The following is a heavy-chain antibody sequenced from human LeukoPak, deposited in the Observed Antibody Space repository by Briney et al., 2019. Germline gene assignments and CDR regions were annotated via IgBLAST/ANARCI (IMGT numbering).Heavy chain of an antibody. Sequence: GGSLRLSCAASGFTFSSYGLNWVRQAPGKGLEWISYIRSGSTTIYYADSVKGRFTISRDNAKNSLYLQMNSLRAEDTAVYYCARGRYCSSTGCYDAFDYWGQGTLVTVSS. CDR2: IRSGSTTI. CDR3: ARGRYCSSTGCYDAFDY. J-gene: IGHJ4*02. V-gene: IGHV3-48*01. CDR1: GFTFSSYG. D-gene: IGHD2-2*01.